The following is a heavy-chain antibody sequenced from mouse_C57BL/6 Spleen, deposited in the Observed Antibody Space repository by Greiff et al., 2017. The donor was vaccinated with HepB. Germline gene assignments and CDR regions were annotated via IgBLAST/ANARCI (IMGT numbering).Heavy chain of an antibody. V-gene: IGHV5-17*01. J-gene: IGHJ2*01. CDR3: ARPTGTNYFDY. CDR2: ISSGSSTI. Sequence: EVKLMESGGGLVKPGGSLKLSCAASGFTFSDYGMHWVRQAPEKGLEGVAYISSGSSTIYYADTVKGRFTISRDNAKNTLFLQMTSLRSEDTAMYYCARPTGTNYFDYWGQGTTLTVSS. CDR1: GFTFSDYG. D-gene: IGHD4-1*02.